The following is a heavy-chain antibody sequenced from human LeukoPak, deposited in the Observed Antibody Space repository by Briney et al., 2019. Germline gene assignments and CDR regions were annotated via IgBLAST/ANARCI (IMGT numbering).Heavy chain of an antibody. CDR2: IIPIFGTA. CDR3: ARLDIVATIWQGYFDY. CDR1: GGTFSSYA. D-gene: IGHD5-12*01. Sequence: ASVKVSCKASGGTFSSYAISWVRQAPGQGLEWMGGIIPIFGTANYAQKFQGRVTITADESTSTAYMELSSLRSEDTAVYYCARLDIVATIWQGYFDYWGQGTLVTVSS. V-gene: IGHV1-69*13. J-gene: IGHJ4*02.